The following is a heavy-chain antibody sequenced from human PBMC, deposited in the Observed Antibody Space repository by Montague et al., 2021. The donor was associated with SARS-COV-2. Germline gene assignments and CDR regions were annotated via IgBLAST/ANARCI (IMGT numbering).Heavy chain of an antibody. Sequence: SLRLSCAASGFNFIGNWMHWVRQAPGKGLEWVSRLNEYGTITSYADAVKGRLTISRDNAQNILYLQMNSLRVEDTAMYYCVRDPAGARGYWGPGTLVIVSS. V-gene: IGHV3-74*01. CDR2: LNEYGTIT. CDR1: GFNFIGNW. J-gene: IGHJ4*02. D-gene: IGHD6-6*01. CDR3: VRDPAGARGY.